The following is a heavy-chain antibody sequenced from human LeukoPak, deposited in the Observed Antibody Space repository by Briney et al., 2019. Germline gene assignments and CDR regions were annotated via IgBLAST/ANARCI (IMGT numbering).Heavy chain of an antibody. CDR2: ISSSGSTI. CDR1: GFTFSSYE. V-gene: IGHV3-48*03. CDR3: ARDRRLLYLGELFHDALDI. J-gene: IGHJ3*02. D-gene: IGHD3-10*01. Sequence: PGGSLRLSCAASGFTFSSYEMNWVRQAPGKGLEWVSYISSSGSTIYYADSVKGRFTISRDNAKNSMYLQMNSLRAEDTAVYYCARDRRLLYLGELFHDALDIWGQGTMVTVSS.